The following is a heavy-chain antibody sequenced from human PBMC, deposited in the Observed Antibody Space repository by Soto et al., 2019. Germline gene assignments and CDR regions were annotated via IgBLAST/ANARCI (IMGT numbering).Heavy chain of an antibody. CDR1: GFSFNTYA. J-gene: IGHJ6*03. Sequence: EVQLLESGGGLVQPGGSLRLSCETSGFSFNTYAMTWVRQAPGMGLEWVAVINCSGRTTFHAQSVKGRFTTSRDKARNTVFLQMDRVRAEDTAVYYCVKQRASGKTYCYKRDVWGLGTTVIVSS. CDR2: INCSGRTT. V-gene: IGHV3-23*01. D-gene: IGHD3-10*01. CDR3: VKQRASGKTYCYKRDV.